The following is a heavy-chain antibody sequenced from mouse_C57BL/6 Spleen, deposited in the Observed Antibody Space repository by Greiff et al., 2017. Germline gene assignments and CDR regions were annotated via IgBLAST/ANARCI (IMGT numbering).Heavy chain of an antibody. J-gene: IGHJ3*01. Sequence: EVHLVESGGDLVKPGGSLKLSCAASGFTFSSYGMSWVRQTPDKRLEWVATISSGGSYTYSPDSVKGRFTISRDNAKNTLYLQMSSLKSEDTAMYYCARPELGRGGFAYWGQGTLVTVSA. CDR3: ARPELGRGGFAY. V-gene: IGHV5-6*01. D-gene: IGHD4-1*01. CDR2: ISSGGSYT. CDR1: GFTFSSYG.